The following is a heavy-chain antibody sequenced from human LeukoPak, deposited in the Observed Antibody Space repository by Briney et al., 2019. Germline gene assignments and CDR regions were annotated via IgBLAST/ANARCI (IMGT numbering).Heavy chain of an antibody. CDR3: TSQRNSGSYLTLNY. CDR2: ISGSGGST. V-gene: IGHV3-23*01. D-gene: IGHD1-26*01. CDR1: GFTFSSYG. Sequence: GGSLRLSCAASGFTFSSYGMSWVRQAPGKGLEWVSAISGSGGSTYYADSVKGRFTISRDNSKNTPYLQMNSLKTEDTAVYYCTSQRNSGSYLTLNYWGQGTLVTVSS. J-gene: IGHJ4*02.